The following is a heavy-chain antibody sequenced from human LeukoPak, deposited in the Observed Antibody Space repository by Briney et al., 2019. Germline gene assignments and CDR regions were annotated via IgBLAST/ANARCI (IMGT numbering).Heavy chain of an antibody. CDR3: AKDCRIAVAGTCWFDP. J-gene: IGHJ5*02. CDR2: ISGSGGST. Sequence: GGSLRLSCAASGFTFSSYAMSWVRQAPGKGLEWVSGISGSGGSTYYADSVKGRFTISRDNSKNTLYLQMNSLRAEDTAVYYCAKDCRIAVAGTCWFDPWGQGTLVTVSS. V-gene: IGHV3-23*01. D-gene: IGHD6-19*01. CDR1: GFTFSSYA.